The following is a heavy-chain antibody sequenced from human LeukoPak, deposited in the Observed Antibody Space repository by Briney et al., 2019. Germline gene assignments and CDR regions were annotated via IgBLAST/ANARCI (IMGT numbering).Heavy chain of an antibody. D-gene: IGHD5-24*01. Sequence: SETLSLTCTVSGGSISNYYWSWIRQPPGKGLEWIGYIYYSGSTNYNPSLKSRVTISVDTSNNQFSLKLSSVSAADTAVYYCARRRDGYNARFHSYGMDVWGQGTTVTVSS. CDR3: ARRRDGYNARFHSYGMDV. V-gene: IGHV4-59*01. J-gene: IGHJ6*02. CDR2: IYYSGST. CDR1: GGSISNYY.